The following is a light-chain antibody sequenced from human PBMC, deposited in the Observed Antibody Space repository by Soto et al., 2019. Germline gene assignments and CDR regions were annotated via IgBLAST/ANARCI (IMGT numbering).Light chain of an antibody. Sequence: EIVMTQSPATLSVSPGERATLSCRASQSVSGHLAWYQQNPGQAPRLLIYDASTRVTGIPARFSGSGSSTEFTLTISSLQSEDFAVYYCQQYHDWPLTFGGGTKVEIK. CDR2: DAS. J-gene: IGKJ4*01. CDR1: QSVSGH. V-gene: IGKV3-15*01. CDR3: QQYHDWPLT.